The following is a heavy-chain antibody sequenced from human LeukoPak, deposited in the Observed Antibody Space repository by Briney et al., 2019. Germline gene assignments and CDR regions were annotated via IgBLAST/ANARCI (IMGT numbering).Heavy chain of an antibody. CDR2: INAGNGNT. V-gene: IGHV1-3*01. D-gene: IGHD4-17*01. J-gene: IGHJ3*02. Sequence: ASVKVSCKASGYTFTSYAMHWVRQAPGQRLEWMGWINAGNGNTKYSQKFQGRVTITRDTSASTAYMELSSLRSEDTAVYYRARDRVDYGDYDSVGAFDIWGQGTMVTVSS. CDR1: GYTFTSYA. CDR3: ARDRVDYGDYDSVGAFDI.